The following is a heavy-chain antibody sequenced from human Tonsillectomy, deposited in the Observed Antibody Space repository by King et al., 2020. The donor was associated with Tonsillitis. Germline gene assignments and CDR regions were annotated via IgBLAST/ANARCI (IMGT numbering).Heavy chain of an antibody. D-gene: IGHD2-8*01. CDR3: VRDMAHLMIYDSGGLDM. CDR2: ISWNSGSL. Sequence: EVQLVESGGGLVRPGRSLRLSCAASGFVFDDYAFHWVRQIPGKGLEWVSGISWNSGSLGYADSVKGRFTISRDNARRFLYLHMDSVKPEDTALYYCVRDMAHLMIYDSGGLDMWGQGTLVTVSS. J-gene: IGHJ3*02. V-gene: IGHV3-9*01. CDR1: GFVFDDYA.